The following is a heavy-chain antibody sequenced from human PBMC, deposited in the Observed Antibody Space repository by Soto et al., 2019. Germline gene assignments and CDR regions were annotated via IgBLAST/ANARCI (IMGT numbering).Heavy chain of an antibody. CDR1: GGTFSSYT. D-gene: IGHD3-10*01. Sequence: ASVKVSCKASGGTFSSYTISWVRQAPGQGLEWMGRIIPILGIANYAQKFQGRVTITADKSTSTAYMELSSLRSEDTAVYYCASEQREYGSGSYLVNSYYYYYMDVWGKGTTVTVSS. V-gene: IGHV1-69*02. CDR3: ASEQREYGSGSYLVNSYYYYYMDV. CDR2: IIPILGIA. J-gene: IGHJ6*03.